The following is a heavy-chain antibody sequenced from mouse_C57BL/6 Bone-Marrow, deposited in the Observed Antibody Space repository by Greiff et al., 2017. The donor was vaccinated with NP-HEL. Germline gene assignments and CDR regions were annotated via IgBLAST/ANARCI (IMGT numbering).Heavy chain of an antibody. Sequence: QVQLKQPGTELVKPGASVKLSCKASGFTFTSYWMHWVKQRPGQGLEWIGNINPSNGGTNYNEKFKSKATLTVDKSSSTAYMQLSSLTSEDSAVEYCARSPDGYYGGYFDDWGTGTTVTVSS. CDR3: ARSPDGYYGGYFDD. CDR1: GFTFTSYW. D-gene: IGHD2-3*01. J-gene: IGHJ1*03. CDR2: INPSNGGT. V-gene: IGHV1-53*01.